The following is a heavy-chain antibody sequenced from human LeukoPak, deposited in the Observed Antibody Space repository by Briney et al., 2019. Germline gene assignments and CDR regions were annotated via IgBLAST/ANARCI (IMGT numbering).Heavy chain of an antibody. CDR1: GFTFSSYS. V-gene: IGHV3-21*01. D-gene: IGHD3-16*01. CDR3: ARDWASYHYFDY. CDR2: ISSSSSYI. J-gene: IGHJ4*02. Sequence: KAGGSLRLSCAASGFTFSSYSMNWVRQAPGKGLEWVSSISSSSSYIYYADPVKGRFTISRDNAKNSLYLQMNSLRAEDTAVYYCARDWASYHYFDYWGQGTLVTVSS.